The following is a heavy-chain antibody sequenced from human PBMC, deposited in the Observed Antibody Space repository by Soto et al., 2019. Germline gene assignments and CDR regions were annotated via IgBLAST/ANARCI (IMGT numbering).Heavy chain of an antibody. J-gene: IGHJ4*02. CDR1: GFSFSDSG. CDR3: ARTRMEWALYFDN. V-gene: IGHV3-48*01. Sequence: EVQLVESGGGLIQPGGSLRLSCEASGFSFSDSGMSWVRRAPGKGLEWISYISSSSRTIYYAASVEGRFTVSRDNVKNSVHLQMNSLRAEDTGVYFCARTRMEWALYFDNWGLGTLVTVSS. D-gene: IGHD3-3*01. CDR2: ISSSSRTI.